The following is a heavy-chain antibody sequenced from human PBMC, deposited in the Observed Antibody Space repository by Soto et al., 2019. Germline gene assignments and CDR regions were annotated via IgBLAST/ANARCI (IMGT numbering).Heavy chain of an antibody. Sequence: QVQLAESGGGVVQPGRSLRLTCAASGFTFSDYGMHWVRQAPGKGLEWVAVISYDESEQHYADSVKGRLTISRDNSKNTLYLQMNSLRTEDTAIYYCAEAIYGDYAPFDFWGQGTLVTVSS. CDR2: ISYDESEQ. CDR1: GFTFSDYG. V-gene: IGHV3-30*18. CDR3: AEAIYGDYAPFDF. D-gene: IGHD4-17*01. J-gene: IGHJ4*02.